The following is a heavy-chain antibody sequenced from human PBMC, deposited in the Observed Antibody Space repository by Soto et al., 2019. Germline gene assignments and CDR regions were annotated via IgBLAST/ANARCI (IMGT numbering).Heavy chain of an antibody. CDR3: ARRGRMKEFDF. Sequence: QLQLQESGPGLVKPSETLSLTCTVSGDSISSSSYSWVWIRQPPGKGLEWCGSTLYSGNNFYNPSLERRRTLSVDTSRNQFSLKLNSVTAADTAVYYCARRGRMKEFDFWGQGTLVTVSS. V-gene: IGHV4-39*01. CDR1: GDSISSSSYS. J-gene: IGHJ4*02. D-gene: IGHD3-10*01. CDR2: TLYSGNN.